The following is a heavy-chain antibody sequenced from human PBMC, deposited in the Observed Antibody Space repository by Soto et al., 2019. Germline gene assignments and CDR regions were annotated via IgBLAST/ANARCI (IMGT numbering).Heavy chain of an antibody. Sequence: GESLKISCKGSGYSFTSYWIGWVRQMPGKGLEWMGIIYPGDSDTRYSPSFQGQVTISADKSISTAYLQWSSLKASDTAMYYCARTPTPYSSSWYYFDYWGQGTPVTVSS. CDR1: GYSFTSYW. V-gene: IGHV5-51*01. CDR3: ARTPTPYSSSWYYFDY. D-gene: IGHD6-13*01. J-gene: IGHJ4*02. CDR2: IYPGDSDT.